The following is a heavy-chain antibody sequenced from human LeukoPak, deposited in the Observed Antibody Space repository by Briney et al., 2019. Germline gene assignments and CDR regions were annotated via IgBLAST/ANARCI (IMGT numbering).Heavy chain of an antibody. CDR1: GLTFSTNW. V-gene: IGHV3-74*01. D-gene: IGHD4/OR15-4a*01. CDR3: ARSKSGCSTDAFDI. J-gene: IGHJ3*02. CDR2: INGDESNT. Sequence: PRRSLRLSCAASGLTFSTNWMDCVRQPPRKWLVWVSPINGDESNTTYADHVKGRFTLPRDNAKDTLYLQMNSRRAEDTAGYHCARSKSGCSTDAFDIRGEGAMVSVSS.